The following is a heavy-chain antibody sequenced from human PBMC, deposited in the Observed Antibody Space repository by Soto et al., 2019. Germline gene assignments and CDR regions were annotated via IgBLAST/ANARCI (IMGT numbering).Heavy chain of an antibody. Sequence: QLQLQESGSGLVKPSQTLSLTCAVSGGSISSGGYSWSWIRQPPGKGLEWIGYIYHTGSTYYNPSLKSRVTISLDRSKNKFSLNLSSVNAADTAVYYCARVPYSSYPYYYYAVDVWGQGTTVTVSS. J-gene: IGHJ6*02. V-gene: IGHV4-30-2*01. D-gene: IGHD6-6*01. CDR1: GGSISSGGYS. CDR2: IYHTGST. CDR3: ARVPYSSYPYYYYAVDV.